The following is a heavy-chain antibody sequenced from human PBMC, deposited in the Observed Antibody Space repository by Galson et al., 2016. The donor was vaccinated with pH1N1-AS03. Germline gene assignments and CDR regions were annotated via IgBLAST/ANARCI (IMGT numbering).Heavy chain of an antibody. V-gene: IGHV1-18*04. D-gene: IGHD1-26*01. J-gene: IGHJ4*02. CDR1: GYTFTSYG. CDR3: ARAAGELLSSSDY. Sequence: SVKVSCKASGYTFTSYGITWVRQAPGQGLEWMGWISAHNGYTKYAQKLQGRVTTTTDTSTSTAYMELRSLRSDDTAVCYCARAAGELLSSSDYWGQGTLVTVSS. CDR2: ISAHNGYT.